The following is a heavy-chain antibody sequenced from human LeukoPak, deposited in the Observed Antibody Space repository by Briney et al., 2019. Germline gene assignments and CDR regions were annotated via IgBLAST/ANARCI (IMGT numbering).Heavy chain of an antibody. CDR2: INPNTGAT. J-gene: IGHJ4*02. CDR3: ARDRVGSGWPRPYYFEI. D-gene: IGHD6-19*01. Sequence: GASVKVSCKPSGYTFTGYYLHWVRQAPGQGPEWMGWINPNTGATMYSQKFQGRVTMTSDTSVSTGYLELRSLRSDDSAVYYCARDRVGSGWPRPYYFEIWGQGTLVTVSS. V-gene: IGHV1-2*02. CDR1: GYTFTGYY.